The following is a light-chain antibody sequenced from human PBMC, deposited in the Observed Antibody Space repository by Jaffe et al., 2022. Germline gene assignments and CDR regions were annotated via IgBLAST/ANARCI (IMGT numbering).Light chain of an antibody. V-gene: IGLV3-19*01. CDR3: NCRDNSDNHVL. CDR1: SLRSYY. Sequence: SSELTQDPAVSVALGQTVRITCQGDSLRSYYASWYQQRPGQAPVLVMYGKDNRPSGIPDRFSGSSSGNTASLTITGAQAEDEADYYCNCRDNSDNHVLFGGGTKLTVL. J-gene: IGLJ2*01. CDR2: GKD.